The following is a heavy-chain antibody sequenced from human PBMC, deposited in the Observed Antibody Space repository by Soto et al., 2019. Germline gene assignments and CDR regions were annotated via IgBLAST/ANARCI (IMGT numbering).Heavy chain of an antibody. J-gene: IGHJ6*03. CDR3: AASTSCYACYYYYYYMDV. Sequence: GGSLRLSCAASGFTFSSYAMSWVRQAPGKGLEWVSAISGSGGSTYYADSVKGRFTISRDNSKNTLYLQMNSLRAEDTAVYYCAASTSCYACYYYYYYMDVWGKGTTVTVSS. D-gene: IGHD2-2*01. CDR1: GFTFSSYA. CDR2: ISGSGGST. V-gene: IGHV3-23*01.